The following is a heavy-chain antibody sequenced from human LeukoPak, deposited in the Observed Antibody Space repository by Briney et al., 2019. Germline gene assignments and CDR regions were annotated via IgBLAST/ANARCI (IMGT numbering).Heavy chain of an antibody. CDR3: AKTIWESRGNYYDY. CDR2: ISGSSVDI. CDR1: GFTFNNYP. J-gene: IGHJ4*02. D-gene: IGHD3-22*01. Sequence: PGGSLRLSCAASGFTFNNYPMSWVRQAPGKGLEWISVISGSSVDIAYAEYVKGRFTIFRDNSRNTLYLQMNSLRAEDTAVYYCAKTIWESRGNYYDYWGQGTLVTVSS. V-gene: IGHV3-23*01.